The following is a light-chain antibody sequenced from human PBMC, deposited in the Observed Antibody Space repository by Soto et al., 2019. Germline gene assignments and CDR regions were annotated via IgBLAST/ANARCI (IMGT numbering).Light chain of an antibody. CDR3: QQTYSTPYT. CDR1: QSISSY. Sequence: DIQMTQSPSSLSASVGDRVTITCRASQSISSYLNWYQQKPGKAPKLLIYAASSLQSGVPSRFSGSESGTDFTLTISRLQPEDFATYYCQQTYSTPYTFGPGTKVDIK. CDR2: AAS. V-gene: IGKV1-39*01. J-gene: IGKJ3*01.